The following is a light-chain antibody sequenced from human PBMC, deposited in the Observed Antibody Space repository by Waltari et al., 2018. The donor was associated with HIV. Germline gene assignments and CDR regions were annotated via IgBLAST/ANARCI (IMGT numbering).Light chain of an antibody. J-gene: IGLJ2*01. CDR3: LLRDSVGEHLLL. CDR1: SLADYH. V-gene: IGLV3-19*01. Sequence: SLADYHVTWCQQKSGQAPLLILFGKNDRPSGISDRFSGSTSGNTASLVITEAQADDEATYYCLLRDSVGEHLLLFGGGTRLTVL. CDR2: GKN.